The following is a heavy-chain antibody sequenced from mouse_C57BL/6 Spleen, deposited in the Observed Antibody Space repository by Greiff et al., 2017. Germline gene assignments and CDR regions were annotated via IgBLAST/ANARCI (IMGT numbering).Heavy chain of an antibody. Sequence: EVQLVESGGGLVKPGGSLKLSCAASGFTFSDYGMHWVRQAPEKGLEWVAYISSGSSTIYYADTVKGRFTISRDNAKNTLFLQMTSLRSEDTAMYYCARSRDGYYGDYYAMDYWGQGTSVTVSS. CDR3: ARSRDGYYGDYYAMDY. V-gene: IGHV5-17*01. CDR1: GFTFSDYG. J-gene: IGHJ4*01. CDR2: ISSGSSTI. D-gene: IGHD2-3*01.